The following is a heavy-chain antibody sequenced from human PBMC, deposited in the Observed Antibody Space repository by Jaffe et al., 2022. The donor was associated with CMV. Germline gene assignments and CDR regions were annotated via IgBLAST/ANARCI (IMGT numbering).Heavy chain of an antibody. D-gene: IGHD3-22*01. J-gene: IGHJ4*02. V-gene: IGHV3-30*18. CDR1: GFTFSSYG. CDR3: AKDRSGGVGYDSSGCDY. Sequence: QVQLVESGGGVVQPGRSLRLSCAASGFTFSSYGMHWVRQAPGKGLEWVAVISYDGSNKYYADSVKGRFTISRDNSKNTLYLQMNSLRAEDTAVYYCAKDRSGGVGYDSSGCDYWGQGTLVTVSS. CDR2: ISYDGSNK.